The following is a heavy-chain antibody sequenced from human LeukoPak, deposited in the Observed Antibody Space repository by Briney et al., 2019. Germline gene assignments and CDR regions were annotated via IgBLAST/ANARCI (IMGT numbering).Heavy chain of an antibody. CDR1: GFTFSSYW. D-gene: IGHD2-15*01. CDR3: ARDGLGYCSGGSCYLGAFDI. V-gene: IGHV3-7*03. J-gene: IGHJ3*02. Sequence: GGSMRLSWAASGFTFSSYWMSWVRQAPGKGLEWVANIKQDGSEKYYVDSVKGRFTISRDNAKNSLYLQMNSLRAEDTAVYYCARDGLGYCSGGSCYLGAFDIWGQGTMVTVSS. CDR2: IKQDGSEK.